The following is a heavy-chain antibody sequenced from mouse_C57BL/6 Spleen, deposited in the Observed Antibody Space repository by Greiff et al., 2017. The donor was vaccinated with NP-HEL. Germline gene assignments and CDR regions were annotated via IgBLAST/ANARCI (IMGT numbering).Heavy chain of an antibody. Sequence: EVKLVESGEGLVKPGGSLKLSCAASGFTFSSYAMSWVRQTPEKRLEWVAYISSGGDYIYYADTVKGRFTISRDNARNTLYLQMSSLKSEDTAMYYCTRDYYDYDHYYAMDYWGQGTSVTVSS. D-gene: IGHD2-4*01. CDR1: GFTFSSYA. CDR2: ISSGGDYI. J-gene: IGHJ4*01. CDR3: TRDYYDYDHYYAMDY. V-gene: IGHV5-9-1*02.